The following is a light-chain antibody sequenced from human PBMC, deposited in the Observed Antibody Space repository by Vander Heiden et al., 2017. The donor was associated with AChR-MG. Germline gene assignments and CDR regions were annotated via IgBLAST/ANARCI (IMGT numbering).Light chain of an antibody. CDR3: QSYDGIFYV. CDR1: SSNIGGSYD. V-gene: IGLV1-40*01. CDR2: GNS. Sequence: HSVLTQPPSVSGAPGQRVTISCTGSSSNIGGSYDVHWYQQVPGSAPKLLIFGNSLRPSGVPDRFSGSKSGTSASLAITGLQPEDEADYYCQSYDGIFYVFGTGTTVTVL. J-gene: IGLJ1*01.